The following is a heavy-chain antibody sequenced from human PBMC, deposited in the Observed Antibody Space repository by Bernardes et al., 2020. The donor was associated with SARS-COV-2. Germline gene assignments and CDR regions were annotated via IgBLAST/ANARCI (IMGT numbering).Heavy chain of an antibody. CDR1: GDTVYQNW. V-gene: IGHV5-51*01. Sequence: GAFLKSSGNGSGDTVYQNWIGWVRPMPGKGLEWMGIIYPADPDTRYSPSFRGQVTISADRSTSTAYLQWSSLKASDTAMYYCARGVPGIAFDVWGQGTMVTVSS. D-gene: IGHD6-13*01. CDR2: IYPADPDT. CDR3: ARGVPGIAFDV. J-gene: IGHJ3*01.